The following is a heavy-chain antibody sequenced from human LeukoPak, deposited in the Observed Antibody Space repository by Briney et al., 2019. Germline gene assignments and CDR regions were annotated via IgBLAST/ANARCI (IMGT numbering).Heavy chain of an antibody. CDR3: ARVPDRGYGGKFDY. CDR2: TNPYSGGT. Sequence: GASVKASCKASGYTSSGYYMHSVRQAPGQGLEWMGWTNPYSGGTVYAQKFQGRVTMTRDTSISTAYMELSSLKSDDTAVFYCARVPDRGYGGKFDYWGQGTLVTVSS. CDR1: GYTSSGYY. V-gene: IGHV1-2*02. D-gene: IGHD4-23*01. J-gene: IGHJ4*02.